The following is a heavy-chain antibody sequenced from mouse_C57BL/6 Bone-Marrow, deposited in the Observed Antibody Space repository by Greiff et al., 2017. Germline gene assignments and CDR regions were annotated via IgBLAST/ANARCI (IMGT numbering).Heavy chain of an antibody. J-gene: IGHJ4*01. CDR2: IDPADGDT. CDR1: GFNIKDYY. CDR3: TPGGCAMDD. Sequence: VQLQQSGAELVRPGASVTLSCTASGFNIKDYYMHWVQQRPEQGLEWIGRIDPADGDTESAPKFQGKATMTADTSSNTAYLQLSSLTSEDTAVYYCTPGGCAMDDWGQGTSVTVSS. V-gene: IGHV14-1*01.